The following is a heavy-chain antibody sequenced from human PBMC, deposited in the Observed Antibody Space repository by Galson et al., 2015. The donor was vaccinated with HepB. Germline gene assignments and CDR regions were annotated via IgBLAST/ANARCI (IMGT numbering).Heavy chain of an antibody. J-gene: IGHJ4*02. CDR1: GDSISSRSFH. D-gene: IGHD2-15*01. Sequence: SETLSLTCTVSGDSISSRSFHWGWIRQPPGKGLEWIGSIYFSGATYYNASLKSRLTISVDTSKNQFSLKLTSVTAADTAIYYCAREGGVLAYFDNWGQGTLVTVSS. CDR2: IYFSGAT. V-gene: IGHV4-39*02. CDR3: AREGGVLAYFDN.